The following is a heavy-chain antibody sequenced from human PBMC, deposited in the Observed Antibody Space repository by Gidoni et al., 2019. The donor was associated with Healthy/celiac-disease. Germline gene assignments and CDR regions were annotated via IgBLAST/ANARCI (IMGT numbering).Heavy chain of an antibody. D-gene: IGHD6-13*01. V-gene: IGHV4-39*01. J-gene: IGHJ4*02. CDR1: GGSISSSSYY. Sequence: QLQLQESGPGLVTPSETLSLTCTVSGGSISSSSYYWGWIRQPPGKGLEWIGSIYYSGSTYYNPSLKSRVTISVDTSKNQFSLKLSSVTAADTAVYYCAIMTRSRWPFDYWGQGTLVTVSS. CDR2: IYYSGST. CDR3: AIMTRSRWPFDY.